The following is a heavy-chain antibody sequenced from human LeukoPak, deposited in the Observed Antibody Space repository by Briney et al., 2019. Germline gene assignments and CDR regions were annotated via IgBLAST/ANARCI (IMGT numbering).Heavy chain of an antibody. V-gene: IGHV1-18*01. D-gene: IGHD5-12*01. Sequence: ASVKVSCKASGYTFTSYGISWVRQAPGQGLEWMGWISAYNGNTNYAQKLQGRVTMTTDTSTSTAYMELRSLRSDDTAVYYCAREVVRWLQFPGADEARLDYWGQGTLVTVSS. J-gene: IGHJ4*02. CDR1: GYTFTSYG. CDR2: ISAYNGNT. CDR3: AREVVRWLQFPGADEARLDY.